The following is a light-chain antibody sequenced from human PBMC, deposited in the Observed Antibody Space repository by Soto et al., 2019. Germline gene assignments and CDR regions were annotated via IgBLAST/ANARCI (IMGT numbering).Light chain of an antibody. Sequence: DIQMTQSPSTLSASVGDRVTITCRASQGISTWLAWYQQKPGKAPKLLIYDASTLESGVPSRFSGSGSGTEFTLTISSLQSEDFATYYCLQKYFYPFTFGPGTKVDIK. J-gene: IGKJ3*01. CDR2: DAS. CDR1: QGISTW. CDR3: LQKYFYPFT. V-gene: IGKV1-5*01.